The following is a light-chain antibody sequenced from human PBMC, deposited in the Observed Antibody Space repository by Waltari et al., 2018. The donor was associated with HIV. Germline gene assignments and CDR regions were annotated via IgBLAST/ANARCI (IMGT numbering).Light chain of an antibody. CDR3: QQAKNFPHT. CDR1: QNIGRA. J-gene: IGKJ4*01. V-gene: IGKV1-12*01. CDR2: GGS. Sequence: DIQMTQSPSSVSASVGGAVSISCRASQNIGRALAWYQLRPGRAPKLLIYGGSSSDDGVPTSFKGSGSRSNFTLDITNLQPEDFAIYFCQQAKNFPHTFAGGTRVE.